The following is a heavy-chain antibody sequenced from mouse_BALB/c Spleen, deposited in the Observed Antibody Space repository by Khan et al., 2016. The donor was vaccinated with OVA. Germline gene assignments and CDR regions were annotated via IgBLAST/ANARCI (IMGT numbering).Heavy chain of an antibody. V-gene: IGHV2-9*02. CDR2: IWAGGSI. CDR1: GFSLSSYG. D-gene: IGHD2-14*01. Sequence: QVQLKESGPGLVAPSQSLSITCTVSGFSLSSYGVHWVRQPPGKGLEWLGVIWAGGSINYXSALMSRLSISKDNSKSQVFLKMNRLQTDDTAMYYCAREGVRRVYYSMDYWGQGTSVTVSS. J-gene: IGHJ4*01. CDR3: AREGVRRVYYSMDY.